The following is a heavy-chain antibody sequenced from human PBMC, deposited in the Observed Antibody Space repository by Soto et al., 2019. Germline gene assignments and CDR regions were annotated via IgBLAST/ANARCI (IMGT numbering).Heavy chain of an antibody. D-gene: IGHD3-10*01. CDR3: ARHNYGSGSTYFDY. Sequence: SETLSLTCTVSRGSISSYYWSWIRQPPGKGLEWIGYIYYSGSTNYNPSLKSRVTISVDTSKNQFSLKLNSMTAADTAVYYCARHNYGSGSTYFDYWGQGTLVTVS. V-gene: IGHV4-59*08. CDR2: IYYSGST. CDR1: RGSISSYY. J-gene: IGHJ4*02.